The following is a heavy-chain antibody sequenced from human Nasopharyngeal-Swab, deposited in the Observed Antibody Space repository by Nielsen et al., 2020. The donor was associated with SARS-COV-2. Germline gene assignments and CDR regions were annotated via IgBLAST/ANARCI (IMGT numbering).Heavy chain of an antibody. CDR3: ARLSSGYYPFDY. CDR1: GGSISSSSYY. Sequence: GSLRLSCTVSGGSISSSSYYWGWIRQPPGKGLEWIGSIYYSGSTYYNPSLKSRVTISVDTSKNQFSLKLSSVTAADTAVYYCARLSSGYYPFDYWGQGTLVTVSS. D-gene: IGHD6-19*01. V-gene: IGHV4-39*01. J-gene: IGHJ4*02. CDR2: IYYSGST.